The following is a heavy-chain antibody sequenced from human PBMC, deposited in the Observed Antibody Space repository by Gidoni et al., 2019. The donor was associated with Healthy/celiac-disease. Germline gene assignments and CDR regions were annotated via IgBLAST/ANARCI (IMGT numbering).Heavy chain of an antibody. CDR2: ISGSCGGT. CDR1: GFTFSSQA. CDR3: AKLYLAYCGGDGSPGY. V-gene: IGHV3-23*04. Sequence: EVQLVESGGGSVQPGGSLRLPCAASGFTFSSQAMSRVRQAPGKGLERVEAISGSCGGTYDADSVKGRFTNSRDNSENTLCLQMNSLRAEDTAVYYCAKLYLAYCGGDGSPGYWGQGTLVTVSS. D-gene: IGHD2-21*02. J-gene: IGHJ4*02.